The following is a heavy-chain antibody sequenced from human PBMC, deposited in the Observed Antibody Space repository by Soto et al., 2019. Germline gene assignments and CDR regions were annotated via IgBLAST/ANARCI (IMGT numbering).Heavy chain of an antibody. CDR1: GFTFSSSA. CDR2: ISGSGGNT. D-gene: IGHD3-10*01. Sequence: AGGALRLSCAASGFTFSSSAMSWVRPAPGEGLEWVSAISGSGGNTYYADSVKGRLTISRDNSKNTLYLQMNSLRAEDTAVYYCAKGGFTMVRGSRSDFWGQGTLVTVSS. J-gene: IGHJ4*02. V-gene: IGHV3-23*01. CDR3: AKGGFTMVRGSRSDF.